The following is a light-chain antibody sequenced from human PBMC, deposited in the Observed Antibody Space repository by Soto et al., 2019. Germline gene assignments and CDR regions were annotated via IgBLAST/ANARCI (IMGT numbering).Light chain of an antibody. CDR1: QSISSW. CDR2: DAS. J-gene: IGKJ1*01. Sequence: DIQMTQSPSTLSASVGDEVTVTCRASQSISSWLAWYQQKPGKAPKLLIFDASNLLSGVPSRFSGSGSGTEFTLTISSLQPDDFATYYCQQYSSYGTFGQGTKVDIK. V-gene: IGKV1-5*01. CDR3: QQYSSYGT.